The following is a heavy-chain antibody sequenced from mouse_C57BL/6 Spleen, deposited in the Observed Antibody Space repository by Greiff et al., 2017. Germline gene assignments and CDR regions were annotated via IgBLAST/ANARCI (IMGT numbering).Heavy chain of an antibody. CDR1: GYTFTSYW. CDR2: IDPSDSYT. CDR3: ARGQLRLPFDY. J-gene: IGHJ2*01. V-gene: IGHV1-69*01. Sequence: QVQLQQPGAELVMPGASVKLSCKASGYTFTSYWMHWMKQRPGQGLEWIGEIDPSDSYTNYNQKFKGKSTLTVDKSSSTAYMQLSSLTSEDSAVYYCARGQLRLPFDYWGQGTTLTVSS. D-gene: IGHD3-2*02.